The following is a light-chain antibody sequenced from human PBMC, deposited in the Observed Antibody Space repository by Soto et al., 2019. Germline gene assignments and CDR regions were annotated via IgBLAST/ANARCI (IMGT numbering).Light chain of an antibody. CDR3: MQALQTPWT. J-gene: IGKJ1*01. Sequence: DIVMTQSPLSLPVTPGEPASISCRSSQSLLNSNGYKYLDWYLQKPGQSPQLLIYLGSNRASGVPDRFSGSGSGTDFTLKITRVEAEDVGVYYCMQALQTPWTFGQGTKVEI. CDR2: LGS. V-gene: IGKV2-28*01. CDR1: QSLLNSNGYKY.